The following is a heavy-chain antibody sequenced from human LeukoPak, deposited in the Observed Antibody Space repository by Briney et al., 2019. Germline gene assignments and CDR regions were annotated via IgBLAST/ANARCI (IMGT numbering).Heavy chain of an antibody. D-gene: IGHD2/OR15-2a*01. J-gene: IGHJ4*02. CDR3: TTVTHFYL. CDR1: GFSFGGAW. CDR2: IQHGGTT. V-gene: IGHV3-15*05. Sequence: GGSLRLSCATSGFSFGGAWLSWVRQAPGKGLEWIGRIQHGGTTHYAAPLSGRFTISRDDSKATLYLHMNNLKTEDTAIYYCTTVTHFYLGGQGILVTVSS.